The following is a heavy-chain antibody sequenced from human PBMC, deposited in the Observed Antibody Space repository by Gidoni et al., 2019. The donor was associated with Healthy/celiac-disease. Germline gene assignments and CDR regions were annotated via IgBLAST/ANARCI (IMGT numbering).Heavy chain of an antibody. CDR1: GFTFSGYA. V-gene: IGHV3-23*01. D-gene: IGHD6-6*01. J-gene: IGHJ4*02. CDR2: ISASSHST. CDR3: AKTPIAARPYYFDY. Sequence: EVQLLESGGGLVQPGGSLRLSCAASGFTFSGYALSWVRQAPGKGLEWVSSISASSHSTYYADSVMGRFTISRDNSKSTLYLQINSLRAEDTAVYYCAKTPIAARPYYFDYWGQGTLVTVSS.